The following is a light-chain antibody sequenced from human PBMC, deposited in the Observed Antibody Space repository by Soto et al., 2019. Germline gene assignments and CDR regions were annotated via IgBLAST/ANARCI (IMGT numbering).Light chain of an antibody. CDR1: QSVSSY. V-gene: IGKV3-11*01. CDR2: DVS. CDR3: QQRSDWPWT. J-gene: IGKJ1*01. Sequence: EIVFTHSPSTLSLSPGERASLSCRASQSVSSYLAWYQQKPGQAPRLLVYDVSNRAAGIPTRFSGGGSGTDFTLTISNVEPEDFAVYYCQQRSDWPWTFGQGTKVDI.